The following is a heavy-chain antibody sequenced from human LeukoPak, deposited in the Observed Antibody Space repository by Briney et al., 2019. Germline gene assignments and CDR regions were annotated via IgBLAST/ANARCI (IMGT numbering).Heavy chain of an antibody. CDR3: ARVDWNIDY. J-gene: IGHJ4*02. CDR1: GFTFSSFG. CDR2: IDNGGSST. Sequence: GGSLRLSCAASGFTFSSFGMHWVRQAPGKGLVWVSRIDNGGSSTNYADSVRGRFTISRDNAKNTLYLQMNSLRAEDTAVYYCARVDWNIDYWGQGTLVTVSS. V-gene: IGHV3-74*01. D-gene: IGHD1/OR15-1a*01.